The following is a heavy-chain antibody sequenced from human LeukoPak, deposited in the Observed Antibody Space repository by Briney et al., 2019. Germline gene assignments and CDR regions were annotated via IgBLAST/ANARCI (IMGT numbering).Heavy chain of an antibody. Sequence: KPGGSLRLSCAASGFTFSDYYMSWIRQAPGKGLEWVSYISSSGSNIYYADSVRGRFTISRDNAKNSLYLQMNSLRAEDTAVYYCASGNIAVAGNVGAFDIWGQGTMVTVSS. V-gene: IGHV3-11*01. CDR1: GFTFSDYY. CDR2: ISSSGSNI. J-gene: IGHJ3*02. CDR3: ASGNIAVAGNVGAFDI. D-gene: IGHD6-19*01.